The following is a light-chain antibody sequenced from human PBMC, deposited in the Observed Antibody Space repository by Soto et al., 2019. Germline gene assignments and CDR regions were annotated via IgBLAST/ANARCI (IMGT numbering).Light chain of an antibody. CDR3: QQQST. V-gene: IGKV3-11*01. J-gene: IGKJ4*01. CDR2: DAS. CDR1: QSVSSY. Sequence: VVLMQSPATMSLSLVARGTLSCRASQSVSSYLAWYQQKPGQAPRLLIYDASDRATGIPARFRGSGSGTDFTLTHSNVEHEDFAVYYSQQQSTFGGGTKVDIK.